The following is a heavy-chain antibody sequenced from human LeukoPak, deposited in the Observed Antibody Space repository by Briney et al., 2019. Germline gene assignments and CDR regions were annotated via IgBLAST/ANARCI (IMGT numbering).Heavy chain of an antibody. Sequence: GGSLRLSCAASGFTFSSYGMHWVRQAPGKGLEWVAVIASDGGIKYYADSMKGRFTISRDNSKNTLYLQMNSLRAEDTAVYYCEEEISVAGMFDYWGQGTLVTVSS. CDR1: GFTFSSYG. V-gene: IGHV3-30*18. CDR3: EEEISVAGMFDY. J-gene: IGHJ4*02. CDR2: IASDGGIK. D-gene: IGHD6-19*01.